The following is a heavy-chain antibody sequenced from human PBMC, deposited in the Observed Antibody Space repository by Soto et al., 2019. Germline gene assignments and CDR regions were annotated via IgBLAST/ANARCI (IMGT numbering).Heavy chain of an antibody. J-gene: IGHJ5*02. CDR1: GYTFTSYG. V-gene: IGHV1-18*04. D-gene: IGHD3-22*01. CDR2: ISAYNGNT. CDR3: ARDLNRYYYDSSGQRWFDP. Sequence: ASVKVSCKASGYTFTSYGISCVRQAPGQVLEWMGWISAYNGNTNYAQKLQGRVTMTTDTSTSTAYMELRSLRSDDTAVYYCARDLNRYYYDSSGQRWFDPWGQGTLVTVSS.